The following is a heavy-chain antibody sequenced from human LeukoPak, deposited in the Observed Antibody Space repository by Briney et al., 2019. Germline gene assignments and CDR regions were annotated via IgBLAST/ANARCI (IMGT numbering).Heavy chain of an antibody. CDR1: GGSISSYY. J-gene: IGHJ4*02. CDR2: IYYSGST. V-gene: IGHV4-59*01. D-gene: IGHD3-22*01. CDR3: ARATWLPVGLYYYDSSGYYYYFDH. Sequence: SETLSLTCTVSGGSISSYYWSWIRQPPGKGLEWIGYIYYSGSTNYNPSLKSRVTISVDTSKNQFSLKLSSVTAADTAVYYCARATWLPVGLYYYDSSGYYYYFDHWGQGTLVTVSS.